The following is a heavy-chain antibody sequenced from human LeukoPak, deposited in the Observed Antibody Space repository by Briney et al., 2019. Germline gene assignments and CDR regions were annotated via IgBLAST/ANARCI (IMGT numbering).Heavy chain of an antibody. CDR3: AREEVVTANWFDP. Sequence: SETLSLTCTVSGVSISSSSYYWGWIRQPPGKGLEWIGNIYYSGSTYYNPSLKSRVTISVDTSKNQSSLKLSSVTAADTAVYYCAREEVVTANWFDPWGQGTLVTVSS. J-gene: IGHJ5*02. CDR2: IYYSGST. CDR1: GVSISSSSYY. V-gene: IGHV4-39*07. D-gene: IGHD2-21*02.